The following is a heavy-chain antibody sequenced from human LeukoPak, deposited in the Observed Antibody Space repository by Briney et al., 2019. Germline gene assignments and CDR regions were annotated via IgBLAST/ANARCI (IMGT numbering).Heavy chain of an antibody. Sequence: GGSLRLSCAASGFIFSTSWMHWVRQAPGKGPVWVSRINTDGSITTYADSVKGRFTISRDNAENTVYLQMNSLRAEDTAVYYCVRSLGAYSYWGHGTLVTVSS. V-gene: IGHV3-74*01. CDR1: GFIFSTSW. CDR2: INTDGSIT. J-gene: IGHJ4*01. CDR3: VRSLGAYSY. D-gene: IGHD2-15*01.